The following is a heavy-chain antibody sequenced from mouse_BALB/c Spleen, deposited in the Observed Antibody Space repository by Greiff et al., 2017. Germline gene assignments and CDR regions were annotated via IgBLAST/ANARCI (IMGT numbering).Heavy chain of an antibody. Sequence: DVQLQESGPGLAKPSQSLSLTCSVTGYSITSGYYWNWIRQFPGNKLEWMGYISYDGSNNYNPSLKNRISITRDTSKNQFFLKLNSVTTEDTATYYCARGGYGYVSWFAYWGQGTLVTVSA. D-gene: IGHD1-2*01. V-gene: IGHV3-6*02. J-gene: IGHJ3*01. CDR1: GYSITSGYY. CDR2: ISYDGSN. CDR3: ARGGYGYVSWFAY.